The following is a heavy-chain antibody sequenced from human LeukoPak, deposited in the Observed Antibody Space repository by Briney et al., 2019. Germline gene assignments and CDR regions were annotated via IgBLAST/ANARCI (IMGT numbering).Heavy chain of an antibody. J-gene: IGHJ5*02. CDR3: ARVTASRGFDP. V-gene: IGHV1-8*01. Sequence: GASVKVSCKACGYTFTSYDINWVRQATGQGLEWMGWMNPNSGNTGYAQEFRGGVTKTTNTSLCIANMELSSLRSEVTAVDYWARVTASRGFDPWGQGTLSPSLQ. CDR2: MNPNSGNT. CDR1: GYTFTSYD. D-gene: IGHD2-21*02.